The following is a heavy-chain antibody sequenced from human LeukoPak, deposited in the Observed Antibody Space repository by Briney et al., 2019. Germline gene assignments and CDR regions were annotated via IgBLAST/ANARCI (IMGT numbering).Heavy chain of an antibody. Sequence: PGRSLRLSCAASGFTFSSYGMHWVRQAPGKGLEWVAVISYDGSNKYYADSVKGRFTISRDNSKNTLYLQMNSLRAEDTAVYYCAKAQSFIVAVFDYWGQGTLVTVSS. CDR2: ISYDGSNK. V-gene: IGHV3-30*18. J-gene: IGHJ4*02. D-gene: IGHD5-12*01. CDR1: GFTFSSYG. CDR3: AKAQSFIVAVFDY.